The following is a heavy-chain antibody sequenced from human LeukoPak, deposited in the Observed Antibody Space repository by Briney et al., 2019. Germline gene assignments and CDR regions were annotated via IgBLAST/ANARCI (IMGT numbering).Heavy chain of an antibody. CDR2: ISGSGGST. Sequence: PGGSLRLSCAASGFTFSSYAMSWVRQAPGKGLEWVSAISGSGGSTYYADSVKGRFTISRDNSKNTLYLQMNSLRAEDTAVYYCARPSPGPYDFWSGYHQGWFDPWGQGTLVTVSS. V-gene: IGHV3-23*01. CDR3: ARPSPGPYDFWSGYHQGWFDP. CDR1: GFTFSSYA. J-gene: IGHJ5*02. D-gene: IGHD3-3*01.